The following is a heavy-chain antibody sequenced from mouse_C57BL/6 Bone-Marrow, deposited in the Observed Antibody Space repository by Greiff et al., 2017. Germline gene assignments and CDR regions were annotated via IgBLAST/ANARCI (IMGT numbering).Heavy chain of an antibody. V-gene: IGHV1-55*01. CDR3: ARGSLYMDY. CDR2: IYPGSGST. Sequence: VQLQQPGAELVKPGASVMMSCKASGYTFTSYWITWVKQRPGQGLEWIGDIYPGSGSTNYNEKFKSKATLTVDTSSSTAYMQLSSLTAEDSAVYYCARGSLYMDYWGQGTSVTVSS. D-gene: IGHD6-2*01. J-gene: IGHJ4*01. CDR1: GYTFTSYW.